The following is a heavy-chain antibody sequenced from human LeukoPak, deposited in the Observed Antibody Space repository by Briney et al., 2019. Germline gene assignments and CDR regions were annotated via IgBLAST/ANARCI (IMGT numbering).Heavy chain of an antibody. CDR3: ARRVRRAYYYYGSGSYYNGWFDP. CDR1: GGSISSSTYY. CDR2: IYYSGST. J-gene: IGHJ5*02. Sequence: SETLSLTCTVSGGSISSSTYYWGWIRQPPGKGLEWIGFIYYSGSTYYNPSLKSPVTISVDTSKNQFSLKLSSVTAADTAVYYCARRVRRAYYYYGSGSYYNGWFDPWGQGTLVTVSS. D-gene: IGHD3-10*01. V-gene: IGHV4-39*07.